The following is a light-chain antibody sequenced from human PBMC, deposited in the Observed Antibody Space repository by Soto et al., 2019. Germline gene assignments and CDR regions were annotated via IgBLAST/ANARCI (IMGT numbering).Light chain of an antibody. CDR1: SSDVGSYDH. V-gene: IGLV2-14*01. J-gene: IGLJ1*01. CDR3: SSYTSSSTYV. CDR2: EVS. Sequence: QSALTQPASVSGSPGQSITISCSGTSSDVGSYDHVAWYQQFPGKTPKLMIYEVSNRPSGVSSRFSGSKSANTASLTISGLQAEDEADYYCSSYTSSSTYVFGTGTKVTVL.